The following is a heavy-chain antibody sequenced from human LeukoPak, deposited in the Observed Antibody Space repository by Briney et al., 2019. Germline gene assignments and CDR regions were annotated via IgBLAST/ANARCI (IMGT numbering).Heavy chain of an antibody. V-gene: IGHV1-18*01. D-gene: IGHD4-17*01. J-gene: IGHJ4*02. Sequence: ASVKVSCKASGYTFTSYGISWVRQAPGQGLEWMGWTSAYNGNTNYAQKLQGRVTMTTDTSTSTAYMELRSLRSDDTAVYYCARDPPGDYAPQHKDDYWGQGTLVTVSS. CDR1: GYTFTSYG. CDR3: ARDPPGDYAPQHKDDY. CDR2: TSAYNGNT.